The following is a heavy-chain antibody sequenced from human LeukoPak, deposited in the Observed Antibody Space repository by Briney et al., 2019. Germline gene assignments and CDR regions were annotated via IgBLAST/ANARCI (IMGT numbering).Heavy chain of an antibody. CDR1: GGSISSGSYY. CDR2: IYTSGGT. V-gene: IGHV4-61*02. Sequence: SETLSLTCTVSGGSISSGSYYWSWIRQPAGKGLEWIGRIYTSGGTNYNPSLKSRLTISVDTSKNQFSLKLSSVTAADTAVYYCARVLAAAQADYWGQGTLVTVSS. D-gene: IGHD6-13*01. CDR3: ARVLAAAQADY. J-gene: IGHJ4*02.